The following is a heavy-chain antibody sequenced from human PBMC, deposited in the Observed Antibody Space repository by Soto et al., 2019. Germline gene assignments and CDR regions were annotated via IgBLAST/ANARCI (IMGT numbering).Heavy chain of an antibody. D-gene: IGHD2-2*01. CDR3: ARHDGSSSNCYYYYYYVMDV. Sequence: QVQLVQSGAEVKKPGSSVKVSCKASGDTFSSYAISWVRQAPGQGLEWMGGIIPFFDTANYAQQFQGRVTINADECTSMPYMELSSLRSEDTAVFYCARHDGSSSNCYYYYYYVMDVWGQGTTVTVSS. V-gene: IGHV1-69*12. CDR1: GDTFSSYA. J-gene: IGHJ6*01. CDR2: IIPFFDTA.